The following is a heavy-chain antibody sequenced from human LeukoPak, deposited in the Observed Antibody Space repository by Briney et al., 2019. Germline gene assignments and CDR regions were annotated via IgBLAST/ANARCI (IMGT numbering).Heavy chain of an antibody. J-gene: IGHJ4*02. Sequence: ASVKVSCKTSGYTFSSYEINWMRQATGRGLEWVGWMNPKTGKTAYARNLQGRVTITRDTSISTAYMDLSGLRSEDTAVYYCARIRPVTTGLKGYYFDYWGQGTLVTVSS. D-gene: IGHD1-1*01. CDR1: GYTFSSYE. CDR3: ARIRPVTTGLKGYYFDY. CDR2: MNPKTGKT. V-gene: IGHV1-8*01.